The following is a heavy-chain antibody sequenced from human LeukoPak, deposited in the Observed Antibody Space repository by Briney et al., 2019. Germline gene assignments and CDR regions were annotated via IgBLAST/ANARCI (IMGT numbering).Heavy chain of an antibody. CDR1: GGSISSYY. J-gene: IGHJ4*02. CDR3: ARTDTVAGTRLFDD. V-gene: IGHV4-59*01. Sequence: SETLSLTCTVSGGSISSYYWTWIRQPPGKGLEWIGYIYYSGSTNYNSSLKSRVTISVDTSKNQFSLKLSSVTAADTAVYYCARTDTVAGTRLFDDWGQGTLVTVSS. CDR2: IYYSGST. D-gene: IGHD6-19*01.